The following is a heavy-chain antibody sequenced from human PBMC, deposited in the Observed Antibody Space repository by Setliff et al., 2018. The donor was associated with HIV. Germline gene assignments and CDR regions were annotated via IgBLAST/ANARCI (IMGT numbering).Heavy chain of an antibody. CDR1: GASISSTSYY. Sequence: SETLSLTCTVSGASISSTSYYWGWIRQPPGKGLEWIGSIYYSGSTYYNPSLKSRVTISVDTSKNQFSLKLSSVTAADTAVYYCARVPSCADTWCYMYYYYYYGMDVWGQGTTVTVSS. J-gene: IGHJ6*02. D-gene: IGHD2-8*01. CDR2: IYYSGST. CDR3: ARVPSCADTWCYMYYYYYYGMDV. V-gene: IGHV4-39*01.